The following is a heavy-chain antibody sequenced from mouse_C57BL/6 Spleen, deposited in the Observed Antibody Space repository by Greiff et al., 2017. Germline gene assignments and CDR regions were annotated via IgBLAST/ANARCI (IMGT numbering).Heavy chain of an antibody. D-gene: IGHD2-5*01. V-gene: IGHV1-53*01. CDR1: GYTFTSYW. J-gene: IGHJ4*01. CDR2: INPSNGGT. Sequence: QVQLQQPGTELVKPGASVKLSCKASGYTFTSYWMHWVKQRPGQGLEWIGNINPSNGGTTYNEKFKSKATLTVDKSSSTAYMQLSSLTSEDSAVYYCAKAYYSNPEDYAMDYWGQGTSVTVSS. CDR3: AKAYYSNPEDYAMDY.